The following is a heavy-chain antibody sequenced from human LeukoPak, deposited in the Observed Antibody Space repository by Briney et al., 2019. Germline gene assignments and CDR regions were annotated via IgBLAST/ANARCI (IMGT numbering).Heavy chain of an antibody. J-gene: IGHJ6*02. V-gene: IGHV3-74*01. CDR2: IHRDGNNI. CDR1: GFTFSSYG. CDR3: ARGLRDRYGMDV. Sequence: TGGSLRLSCAASGFTFSSYGMHWVRQAPGKGLVWVSRIHRDGNNINYADFVQGRFTVSRDNAKNTLYLQMHSLRVEDTAMYYCARGLRDRYGMDVWGQGTTATVSS.